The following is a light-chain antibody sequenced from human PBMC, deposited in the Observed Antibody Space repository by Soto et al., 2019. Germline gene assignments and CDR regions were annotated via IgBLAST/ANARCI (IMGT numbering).Light chain of an antibody. CDR1: NIGSKD. V-gene: IGLV3-9*01. CDR3: QVWDTSTVV. J-gene: IGLJ2*01. CDR2: RDN. Sequence: SYELTQPLSVSVALGQTARITCGGNNIGSKDVHWYQQKPGQAPVLVIYRDNNRPSGIPERFSGSNSENTATLTISRAQAGDEADYYCQVWDTSTVVFGGGTNVTVL.